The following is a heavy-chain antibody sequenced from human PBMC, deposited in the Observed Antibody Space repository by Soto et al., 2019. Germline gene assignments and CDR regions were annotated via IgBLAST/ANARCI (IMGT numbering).Heavy chain of an antibody. D-gene: IGHD6-19*01. CDR1: GASITNSY. V-gene: IGHV4-59*08. CDR3: AGGGGSFGSGWYYDY. J-gene: IGHJ4*01. CDR2: IYYSGSI. Sequence: QVQLQESGPGLVKPSETMSLTCTVSGASITNSYWNWVRQTPGKGLEWIGFIYYSGSIKYNPSLQSRVSFSVDTSTNQRSLKLTSVTSTYTAVYYCAGGGGSFGSGWYYDYWGHGTLVNVSS.